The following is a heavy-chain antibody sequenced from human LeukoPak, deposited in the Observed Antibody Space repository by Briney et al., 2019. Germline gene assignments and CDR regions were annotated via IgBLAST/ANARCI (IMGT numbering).Heavy chain of an antibody. CDR1: GGTFSSYA. CDR2: IIPIFGTA. V-gene: IGHV1-69*13. CDR3: ARGFVDSSSWYEVMDP. Sequence: ASVKVSCKASGGTFSSYAISWVRQAPGQGLEWMGGIIPIFGTANYAQKFQGRVTITADESTSTAYMELSSLRSEDTAVYYCARGFVDSSSWYEVMDPWGQGTLATVSS. D-gene: IGHD6-13*01. J-gene: IGHJ5*02.